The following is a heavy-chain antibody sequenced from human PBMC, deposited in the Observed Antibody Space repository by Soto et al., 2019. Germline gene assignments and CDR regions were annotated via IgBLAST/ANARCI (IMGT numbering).Heavy chain of an antibody. D-gene: IGHD2-15*01. CDR2: ISGSGGYT. CDR1: GFTIGSDA. V-gene: IGHV3-23*01. Sequence: EVQLLESGGGLVQPGGSLSLSCAAPGFTIGSDAMSWVRQAPGQGLEWVSAISGSGGYTLYADSVRGRFTISRDNSRNTLYLQMNSLRVEDTAVYYCAKGRTPGCSGGSCTIQNGFDPWGQGTLVTVSS. J-gene: IGHJ5*02. CDR3: AKGRTPGCSGGSCTIQNGFDP.